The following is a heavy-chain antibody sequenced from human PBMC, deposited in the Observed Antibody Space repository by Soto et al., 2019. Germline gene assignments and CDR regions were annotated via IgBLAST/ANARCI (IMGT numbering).Heavy chain of an antibody. Sequence: QVRVVESGGGVVQPGRSLRPSCAASGFTFSSFGMHWVRQAPGKGLEWVSLIWYDGSKKSYGDSVKGRFTISRDNSRNTVYLQMNSLRADDTAVYYCARDASYYSLWSGYYPSRNGMDVWGQGTTVTVSS. J-gene: IGHJ6*02. CDR1: GFTFSSFG. D-gene: IGHD3-3*01. CDR2: IWYDGSKK. CDR3: ARDASYYSLWSGYYPSRNGMDV. V-gene: IGHV3-33*01.